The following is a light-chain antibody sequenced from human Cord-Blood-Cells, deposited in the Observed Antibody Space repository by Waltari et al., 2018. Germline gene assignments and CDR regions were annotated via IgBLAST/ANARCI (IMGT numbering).Light chain of an antibody. CDR2: EIR. CDR3: SSFDGSNTPGV. Sequence: QSVLTQPPSASASPGQSVTISCTQTSSDVDGYNYVSLYQQHPAKAPKLIISEIRKRPSGVPGRFSGSKSGNSASLTVSGLQAEDEADYYCSSFDGSNTPGVFGGGTKLTVL. CDR1: SSDVDGYNY. V-gene: IGLV2-8*01. J-gene: IGLJ3*02.